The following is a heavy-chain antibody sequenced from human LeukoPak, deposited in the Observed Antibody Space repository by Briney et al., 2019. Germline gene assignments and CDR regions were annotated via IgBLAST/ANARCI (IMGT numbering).Heavy chain of an antibody. D-gene: IGHD5-12*01. CDR3: ARDRRSTHSAYDWGHLDY. CDR1: GVTFTDDY. J-gene: IGHJ4*02. CDR2: ISTSSYTI. V-gene: IGHV3-11*01. Sequence: GGSLRLSCVAPGVTFTDDYMTWIRQAPGKGLEWISYISTSSYTIYYTDSVKGRFTISRDNAKNSLYLQMNSLRVEDTAVYYCARDRRSTHSAYDWGHLDYWGQGTLVTVSS.